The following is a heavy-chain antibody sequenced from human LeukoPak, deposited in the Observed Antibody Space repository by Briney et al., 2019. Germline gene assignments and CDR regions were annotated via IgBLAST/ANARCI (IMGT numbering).Heavy chain of an antibody. CDR3: ARVYYDFWSGYSFDY. D-gene: IGHD3-3*01. Sequence: ASVKVSCKASGYTFTSYDINWVRQATGQGLEWMGWMNPNSGNTGYAQKFQGRVTITRNTSISTAYMELSSLRSEATAVYYCARVYYDFWSGYSFDYWGQGTLVTVSS. J-gene: IGHJ4*02. CDR2: MNPNSGNT. CDR1: GYTFTSYD. V-gene: IGHV1-8*03.